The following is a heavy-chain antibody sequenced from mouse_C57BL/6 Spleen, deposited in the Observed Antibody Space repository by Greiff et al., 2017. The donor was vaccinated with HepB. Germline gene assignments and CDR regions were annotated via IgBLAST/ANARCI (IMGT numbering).Heavy chain of an antibody. CDR1: GYSFTSYW. J-gene: IGHJ4*01. V-gene: IGHV1-53*01. D-gene: IGHD1-1*01. Sequence: QVQLQQPGTELVKPGASVKLSCKASGYSFTSYWMHWVKQRPGQGLEWIGNINPSNGGTNYNEKFKSKATLTVDKSSSTAYMQLSSLTSEDSAVYDCARSNYYGSSLYAMDYWGQGTSVTVSS. CDR2: INPSNGGT. CDR3: ARSNYYGSSLYAMDY.